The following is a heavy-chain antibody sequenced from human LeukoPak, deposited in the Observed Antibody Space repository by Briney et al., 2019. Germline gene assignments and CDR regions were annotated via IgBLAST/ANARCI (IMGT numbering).Heavy chain of an antibody. Sequence: SETLSLTCTVSGGSISSYYWSWLRQPAGKGLEWIGRIYTSGSTNYNPSLKSRVTMSVDTSKNQFSLKLSSVTAADTAVYYCARDSRLYSSSWYKYYYYYMDVWGKGTTVTVSS. CDR3: ARDSRLYSSSWYKYYYYYMDV. D-gene: IGHD6-13*01. CDR2: IYTSGST. J-gene: IGHJ6*03. CDR1: GGSISSYY. V-gene: IGHV4-4*07.